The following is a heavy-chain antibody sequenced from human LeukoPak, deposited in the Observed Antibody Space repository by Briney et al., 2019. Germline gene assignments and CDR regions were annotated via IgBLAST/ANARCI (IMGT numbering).Heavy chain of an antibody. CDR2: ISSSSSTI. Sequence: GGSLRLSCAASGFTFSSYSMNWVRQAPGEGLEWVSYISSSSSTIYYADSVKGRFTISRDNAKNSLYLQMNSLSAEDTAVYYCARDWCYYDSSGSGVGYYFDYWGQGTLVTVSS. D-gene: IGHD3-22*01. CDR3: ARDWCYYDSSGSGVGYYFDY. CDR1: GFTFSSYS. J-gene: IGHJ4*02. V-gene: IGHV3-48*01.